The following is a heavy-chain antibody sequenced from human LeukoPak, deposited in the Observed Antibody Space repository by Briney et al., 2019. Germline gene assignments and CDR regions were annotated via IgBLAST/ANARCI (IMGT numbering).Heavy chain of an antibody. CDR3: AKDARRGFDY. CDR2: IWRDGSVK. J-gene: IGHJ4*01. Sequence: GGSLRLSCAASGFTFSNYGMHWVRQTPGTGLERVAFIWRDGSVKYYAKSVKGRFTISRDNSKNSLFLQMNTLRAEDTAVYYCAKDARRGFDY. V-gene: IGHV3-30*02. CDR1: GFTFSNYG.